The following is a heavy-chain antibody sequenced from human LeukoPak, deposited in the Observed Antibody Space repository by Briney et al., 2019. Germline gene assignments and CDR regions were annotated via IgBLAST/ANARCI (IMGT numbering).Heavy chain of an antibody. CDR2: ISNNGGTT. CDR1: GFIFSSYA. J-gene: IGHJ6*02. CDR3: VRSSGSMHV. D-gene: IGHD3-10*01. V-gene: IGHV3-64D*06. Sequence: GGSLRLSCSASGFIFSSYAMYWVRQAPGKGLEYVSAISNNGGTTYYADSVKGRFTISRDNSKNTLYLQMSSLRPEDTAVYYCVRSSGSMHVWGQGTTVSVSS.